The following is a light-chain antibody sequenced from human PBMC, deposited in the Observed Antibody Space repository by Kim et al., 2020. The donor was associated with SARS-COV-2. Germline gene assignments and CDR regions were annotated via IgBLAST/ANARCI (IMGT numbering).Light chain of an antibody. V-gene: IGKV1-27*01. J-gene: IGKJ1*01. CDR3: QRYNTAPWA. CDR2: RAY. CDR1: QDISKL. Sequence: DIQMTQSPSSLSASVGDRVTITCRSSQDISKLLAWYQQKPGKAPNLLIFRAYVLQSGVPSRFSGGGSGTDFTLTISSLQPEDVATYCCQRYNTAPWAFGQGTKVDIK.